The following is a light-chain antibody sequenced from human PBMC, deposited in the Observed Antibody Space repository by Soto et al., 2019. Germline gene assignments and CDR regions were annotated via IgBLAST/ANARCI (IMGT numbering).Light chain of an antibody. CDR1: QTVSSY. CDR3: QQYNNWPFT. Sequence: EMVMTQSPATLSVSPGERATLSCRASQTVSSYLAWYQQKPGQAPRLLIYDASNRATGIPARFSGSGSGTEFTLTISSLQSEDFAVYYCQQYNNWPFTFGQGTRLEIK. V-gene: IGKV3-15*01. CDR2: DAS. J-gene: IGKJ5*01.